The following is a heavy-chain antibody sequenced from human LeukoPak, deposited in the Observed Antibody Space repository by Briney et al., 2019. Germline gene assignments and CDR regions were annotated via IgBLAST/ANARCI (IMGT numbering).Heavy chain of an antibody. CDR3: AKGFGYGSGGQYFDY. D-gene: IGHD3-10*01. J-gene: IGHJ4*02. CDR2: IRYDGSNK. V-gene: IGHV3-30*02. CDR1: GFTFSSYG. Sequence: LPGGSLRLSCAASGFTFSSYGMHWVRQAPGKVLEWVAFIRYDGSNKYYADSVKGRFTISRDNSKNTLYLQMNSLRAEDTAVYYCAKGFGYGSGGQYFDYWGQGTLVTVSS.